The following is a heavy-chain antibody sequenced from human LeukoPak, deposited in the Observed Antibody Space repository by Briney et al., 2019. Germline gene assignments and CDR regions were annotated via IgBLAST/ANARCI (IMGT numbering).Heavy chain of an antibody. D-gene: IGHD3-10*01. Sequence: GGSLRLSCAASGFTFSSYGMHWVRQAPAKGLEGVAVISYDGSNKYYADSVKGRFTISRDNSKNTLYLQMNSLRAEDTAVYYCAKAQRRGSITMVRGLVLSHYGMDVWGKGTTVTVSS. CDR3: AKAQRRGSITMVRGLVLSHYGMDV. CDR2: ISYDGSNK. V-gene: IGHV3-30*18. CDR1: GFTFSSYG. J-gene: IGHJ6*04.